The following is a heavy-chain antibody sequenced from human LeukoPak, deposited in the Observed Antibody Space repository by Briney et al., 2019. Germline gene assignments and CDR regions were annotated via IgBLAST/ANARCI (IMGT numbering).Heavy chain of an antibody. D-gene: IGHD6-6*01. CDR3: ARGGSYSNSQLDY. CDR2: INSDGTTT. Sequence: GGSLRLFCTASGFISRSYQKHGVRQDPGKGLVWVSRINSDGTTTSYADSVKGRFIIFRDNAKNTLYLQMTSLRAEDTAVYYCARGGSYSNSQLDYWGQGTLVTVSS. J-gene: IGHJ4*02. CDR1: GFISRSYQ. V-gene: IGHV3-74*01.